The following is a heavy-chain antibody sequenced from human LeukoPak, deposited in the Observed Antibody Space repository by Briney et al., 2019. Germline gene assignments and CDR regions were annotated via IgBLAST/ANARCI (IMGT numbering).Heavy chain of an antibody. CDR3: ASRALIEAGKGYYFDY. Sequence: GGSLRLSCAASGFTFSNYEMSWVRQAPGKGLEWLSYISSTATIIYYADSAKGRFTISRDNAKNSLYLQMNSLSAEDTAVYYCASRALIEAGKGYYFDYWGQGTLVTVSS. CDR1: GFTFSNYE. CDR2: ISSTATII. J-gene: IGHJ4*02. D-gene: IGHD6-13*01. V-gene: IGHV3-48*03.